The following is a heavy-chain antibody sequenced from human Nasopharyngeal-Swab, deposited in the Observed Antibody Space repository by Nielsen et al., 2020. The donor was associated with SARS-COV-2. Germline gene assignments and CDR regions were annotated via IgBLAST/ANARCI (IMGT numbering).Heavy chain of an antibody. Sequence: GESLQISCAASGFTFSDSAIHWVRQASGEGLEWVARIRSKGNNYATAYSASAKGRFIIFRDDPTNTAYLQMNSLKTEDTAMYYCTRCGGGCYSGRDYWGQGTLVTVSS. D-gene: IGHD2-15*01. V-gene: IGHV3-73*01. CDR2: IRSKGNNYAT. CDR3: TRCGGGCYSGRDY. CDR1: GFTFSDSA. J-gene: IGHJ4*02.